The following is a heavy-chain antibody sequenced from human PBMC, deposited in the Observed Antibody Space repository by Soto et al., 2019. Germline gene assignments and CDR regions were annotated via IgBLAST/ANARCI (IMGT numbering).Heavy chain of an antibody. Sequence: PSETLSLTCTVSGGSISSYYWSWIRQPPGKGLEWIGYIYYSGSTNYNPSLKSRVTISVDTSKNQFSLKLSSVTAADTAVYYCARNVVEEGWFGPRGPGTLGTVSS. CDR2: IYYSGST. D-gene: IGHD2-15*01. V-gene: IGHV4-59*01. CDR1: GGSISSYY. J-gene: IGHJ5*02. CDR3: ARNVVEEGWFGP.